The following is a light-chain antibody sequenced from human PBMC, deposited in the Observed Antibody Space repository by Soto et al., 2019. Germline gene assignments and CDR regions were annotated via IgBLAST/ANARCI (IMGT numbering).Light chain of an antibody. J-gene: IGKJ5*01. CDR2: GAS. CDR3: QQYNNWPFIT. CDR1: PSVSSN. Sequence: EIVMTQSPATLSVSPGERATLSCRASPSVSSNLAWYQQKPGQAPSLLIYGASTRATGIPARFSGSGSGTEFTLTISSLQSEDFAVYYCQQYNNWPFITFGQGTRLEIK. V-gene: IGKV3-15*01.